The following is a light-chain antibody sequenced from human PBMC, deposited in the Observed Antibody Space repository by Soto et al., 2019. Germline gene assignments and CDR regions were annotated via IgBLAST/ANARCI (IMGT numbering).Light chain of an antibody. CDR2: EVS. CDR3: MQSTQLPPT. V-gene: IGKV2D-29*01. J-gene: IGKJ5*01. CDR1: QSLLHSDGKTY. Sequence: ILMTQTPLSLSIIPGQTASISCKSTQSLLHSDGKTYFYWYVQKAGPAPKPLIYEVSNRFSGVPERFSGSGSGTDFTLEISRVETDDVGIYYCMQSTQLPPTFGQGTLLEI.